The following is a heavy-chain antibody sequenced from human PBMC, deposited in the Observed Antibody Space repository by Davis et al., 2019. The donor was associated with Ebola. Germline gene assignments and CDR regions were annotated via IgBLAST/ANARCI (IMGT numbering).Heavy chain of an antibody. V-gene: IGHV3-73*01. CDR1: GFTFSGSA. CDR3: TGQTTVTTVGY. CDR2: IRSKANSYAT. Sequence: GESLKISCAASGFTFSGSAMHWVRQASGKGLEWVGRIRSKANSYATAYAASVKGRFTISRDDSKNTAYLQMNSLKTEDTAVYYCTGQTTVTTVGYWGQGTLVTVSS. J-gene: IGHJ4*02. D-gene: IGHD4-17*01.